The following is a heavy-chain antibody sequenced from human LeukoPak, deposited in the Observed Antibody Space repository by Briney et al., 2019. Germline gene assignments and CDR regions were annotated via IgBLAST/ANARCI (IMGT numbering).Heavy chain of an antibody. CDR2: ISGTGRST. J-gene: IGHJ4*02. D-gene: IGHD3-3*01. Sequence: GGSLRLSCAVSGFTFTNYDLTWVRQAPGKGLEWVSTISGTGRSTYYADSVKGRFTISRDSSKNTLYLPMNSLRAEDTAVYFCAKDLTSGNFGNYFYYWGPGTLVTVSS. CDR1: GFTFTNYD. CDR3: AKDLTSGNFGNYFYY. V-gene: IGHV3-23*01.